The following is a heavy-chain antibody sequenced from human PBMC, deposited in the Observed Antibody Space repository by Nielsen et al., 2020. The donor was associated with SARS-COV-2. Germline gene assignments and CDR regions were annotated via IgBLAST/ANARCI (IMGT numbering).Heavy chain of an antibody. J-gene: IGHJ6*03. CDR3: ASLHYDFWSGYQGVYYYYYMDV. CDR2: INHSGST. CDR1: GGSFSGYY. D-gene: IGHD3-3*01. Sequence: SETLSLTCAVYGGSFSGYYWSWIRQPPGKGLEWIGEINHSGSTNYNPSLKSRVTISVDTSKNQFSLKLSSVTAADTAVYYCASLHYDFWSGYQGVYYYYYMDVWGKGTTVTVSS. V-gene: IGHV4-34*01.